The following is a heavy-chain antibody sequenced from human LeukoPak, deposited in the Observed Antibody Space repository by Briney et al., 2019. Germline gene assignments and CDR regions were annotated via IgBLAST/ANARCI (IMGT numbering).Heavy chain of an antibody. V-gene: IGHV4-34*01. CDR2: INHSGST. CDR3: ARVAVVNDAFDI. Sequence: PSETLSLTCAVYAGSFSGYYWSWIRQPPGKGLEWIGEINHSGSTNYNPSLKSLVTISVDTSKNQFSLKLSSVTAADTAVYYCARVAVVNDAFDIWGQGTMVTVSS. J-gene: IGHJ3*02. CDR1: AGSFSGYY.